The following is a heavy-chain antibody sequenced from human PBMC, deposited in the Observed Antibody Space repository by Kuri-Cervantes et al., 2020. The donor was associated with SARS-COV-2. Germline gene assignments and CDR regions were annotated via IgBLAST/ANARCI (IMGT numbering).Heavy chain of an antibody. Sequence: GGSLRLSCAASGFTFSAYWMHWVRHAPGKGLVWVSHIDGDGTSIGYADSVKGRFTISRDNAKGTLYPQMNSLRAEDTAMYYCARGDGMDVWGQGTTVTVSS. V-gene: IGHV3-74*01. CDR1: GFTFSAYW. CDR3: ARGDGMDV. CDR2: IDGDGTSI. J-gene: IGHJ6*02.